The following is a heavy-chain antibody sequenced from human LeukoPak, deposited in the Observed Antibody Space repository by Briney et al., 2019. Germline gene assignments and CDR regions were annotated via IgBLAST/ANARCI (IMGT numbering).Heavy chain of an antibody. V-gene: IGHV3-66*01. CDR3: ARVVTRTFDY. D-gene: IGHD5-18*01. J-gene: IGHJ4*02. Sequence: GGSLRLSCAASGLTVSSNYMTWVRQAPGKGLEWVSVIYRGGSTYYADSVKDRFTISRDNSKNTLYLQMNSLRAEDTAVYYCARVVTRTFDYWGQGTLVTVSS. CDR2: IYRGGST. CDR1: GLTVSSNY.